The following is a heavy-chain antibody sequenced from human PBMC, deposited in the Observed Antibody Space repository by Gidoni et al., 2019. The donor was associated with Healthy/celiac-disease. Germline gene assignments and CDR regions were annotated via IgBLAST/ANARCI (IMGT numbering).Heavy chain of an antibody. D-gene: IGHD4-17*01. CDR2: ISSSSSYI. V-gene: IGHV3-21*01. CDR3: AGLTTAFAPGDY. CDR1: GFTFSSYS. J-gene: IGHJ4*02. Sequence: EVQLVESGGGLVKPGGSLRLSCAASGFTFSSYSLNWVRQAPGKGREWVSSISSSSSYIYYADSVKGRFTISRDNAKNSLYLQMNSLRAEDTAVYYCAGLTTAFAPGDYWGQGTLVTVSS.